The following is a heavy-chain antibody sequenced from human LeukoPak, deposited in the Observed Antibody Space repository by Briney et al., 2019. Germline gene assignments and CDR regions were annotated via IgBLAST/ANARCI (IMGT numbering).Heavy chain of an antibody. CDR1: GGFISSSSYY. Sequence: PSETLSLTCTVPGGFISSSSYYWGWIRQPPGKGLEWIGSIYYSGSTYYNPSLKSRVTISVDTSKNPFSLKLSSVTAADTAVYYCARATYYYGSGSYWAFDYWGQGTLVTVSS. CDR2: IYYSGST. V-gene: IGHV4-39*01. D-gene: IGHD3-10*01. CDR3: ARATYYYGSGSYWAFDY. J-gene: IGHJ4*02.